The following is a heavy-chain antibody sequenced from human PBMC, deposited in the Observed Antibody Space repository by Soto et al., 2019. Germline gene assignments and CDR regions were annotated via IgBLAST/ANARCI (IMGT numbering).Heavy chain of an antibody. J-gene: IGHJ4*02. CDR2: ISDDAIST. V-gene: IGHV3-74*01. D-gene: IGHD2-2*01. Sequence: LRLSCSVSGFRFSDYWMHWVRQAPGKGLVWVARISDDAISTSYAPFVKGRFTISRDNIKNMLYLQLNSLTADDAAFYYCAREVPISAVNYIDYWGQGALVTVSS. CDR3: AREVPISAVNYIDY. CDR1: GFRFSDYW.